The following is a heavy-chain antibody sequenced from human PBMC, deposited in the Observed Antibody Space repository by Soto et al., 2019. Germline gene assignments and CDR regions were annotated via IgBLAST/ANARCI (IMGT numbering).Heavy chain of an antibody. CDR3: AREFSSTWYYANDHRFDSDP. CDR2: ISPYSGNT. J-gene: IGHJ5*02. CDR1: GYALTSHG. Sequence: PVNGACQTCGYALTSHGCIRLRQAPGQGLEWMGWISPYSGNTDYAQIFQGRITMTTDTSTSTAYMELGRLRSDDTAVSYVAREFSSTWYYANDHRFDSDPW. D-gene: IGHD3-16*01. V-gene: IGHV1-18*04.